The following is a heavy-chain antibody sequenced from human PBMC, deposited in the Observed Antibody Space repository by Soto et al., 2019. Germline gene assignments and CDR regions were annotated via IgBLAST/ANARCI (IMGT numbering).Heavy chain of an antibody. V-gene: IGHV1-69*13. Sequence: ASVKVSCKASGGTFSSYAISWVRQAPGQGLEWMGGIIPIFGTANYAQKFQGRVTITADESTSTAYMELSSLRSEDTAVYYCASTAPYSSSSGLGYYYYGMDVWGQGTTVTVSS. CDR2: IIPIFGTA. D-gene: IGHD6-6*01. CDR1: GGTFSSYA. CDR3: ASTAPYSSSSGLGYYYYGMDV. J-gene: IGHJ6*02.